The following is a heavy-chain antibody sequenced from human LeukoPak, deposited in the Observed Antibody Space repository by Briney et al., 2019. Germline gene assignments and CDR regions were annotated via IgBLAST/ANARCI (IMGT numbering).Heavy chain of an antibody. D-gene: IGHD5-12*01. CDR1: GFTFRSLA. Sequence: QTGGSLRHSCAASGFTFRSLAMNWVRQAPGKGLEWVSTISDNGYSTHYADSVKGRFTISRDNSKNTLDLQMNGLRAEDTAVYYCAKDPGYSGYDWSVYWGQGTLVTVSS. V-gene: IGHV3-23*01. CDR3: AKDPGYSGYDWSVY. CDR2: ISDNGYST. J-gene: IGHJ4*02.